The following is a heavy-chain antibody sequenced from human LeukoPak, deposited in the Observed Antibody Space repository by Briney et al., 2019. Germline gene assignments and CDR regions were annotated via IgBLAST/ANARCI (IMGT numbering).Heavy chain of an antibody. D-gene: IGHD6-13*01. CDR1: RYTFITYD. J-gene: IGHJ5*02. CDR3: AREMPGEAAVSSWYLLPWFDP. CDR2: LNPHSGNT. Sequence: GASVKVSCKASRYTFITYDIIWVRQAAGQGLEWMGWLNPHSGNTGYTENFQGRVTMTTDTSTSTAYMELRSLRSDDTAVYYCAREMPGEAAVSSWYLLPWFDPWGQGTLVTVSS. V-gene: IGHV1-8*01.